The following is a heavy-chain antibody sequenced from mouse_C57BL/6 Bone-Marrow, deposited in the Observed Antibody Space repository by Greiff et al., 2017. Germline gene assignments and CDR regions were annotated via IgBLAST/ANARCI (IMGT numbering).Heavy chain of an antibody. Sequence: EVHLVESGGGLVKPGGSLKLSCAASGFTFSSYAMSWVRQTPEKRLEWVATISDGGSDTYYPDNVKGRFTISRDNAKNSLYLQMSHLKSEDPAMDYCARDQDGSSYWYFDVWGTGTTVTVSS. CDR3: ARDQDGSSYWYFDV. V-gene: IGHV5-4*01. J-gene: IGHJ1*03. CDR1: GFTFSSYA. D-gene: IGHD1-1*01. CDR2: ISDGGSDT.